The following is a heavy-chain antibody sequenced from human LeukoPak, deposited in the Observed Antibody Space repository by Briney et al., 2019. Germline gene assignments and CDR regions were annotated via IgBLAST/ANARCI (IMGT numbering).Heavy chain of an antibody. CDR2: ISAYNGNT. CDR1: GYTFTSYG. D-gene: IGHD2-15*01. J-gene: IGHJ4*02. V-gene: IGHV1-18*01. Sequence: ASVKVSCKASGYTFTSYGISWVRQAPGQGLEWMGWISAYNGNTNYAQKLQGRVTMTTDTSTSTAYMELRSLRSDDTAVYYCASLVRVVAAQTLLWPHRFFDYWGQGTLVTVSS. CDR3: ASLVRVVAAQTLLWPHRFFDY.